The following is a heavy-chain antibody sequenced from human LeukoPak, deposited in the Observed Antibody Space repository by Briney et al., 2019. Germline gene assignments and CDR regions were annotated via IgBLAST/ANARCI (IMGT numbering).Heavy chain of an antibody. J-gene: IGHJ5*02. Sequence: GGSLRLSCAASGVTFEDYTRHWVRQPPGKTLEWVSLISWDGTTYYKDSVKGRFTISRDNSKESLYLQMDTMSSDDTAFYYCVNDLYYETSGYIFDHWGQGSLVTVS. CDR2: ISWDGTT. CDR3: VNDLYYETSGYIFDH. V-gene: IGHV3-43*01. CDR1: GVTFEDYT. D-gene: IGHD3-22*01.